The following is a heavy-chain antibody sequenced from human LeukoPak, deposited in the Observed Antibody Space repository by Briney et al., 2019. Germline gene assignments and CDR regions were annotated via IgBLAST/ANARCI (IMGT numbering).Heavy chain of an antibody. J-gene: IGHJ6*03. CDR3: ARDRGVDYCSGGSCSHYYYYMDV. CDR1: GYTFTGYY. CDR2: INPNSGGT. Sequence: ASVKVSCKASGYTFTGYYMHWVRQAPGQGLEWMGWINPNSGGTNHAQKFQGRVTMTRDTSISTAYMELSRLRSDDTAVYYCARDRGVDYCSGGSCSHYYYYMDVWGKGTTVTISS. D-gene: IGHD2-15*01. V-gene: IGHV1-2*02.